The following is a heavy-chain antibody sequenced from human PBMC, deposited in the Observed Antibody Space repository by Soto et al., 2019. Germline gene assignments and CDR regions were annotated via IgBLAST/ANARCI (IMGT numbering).Heavy chain of an antibody. CDR2: INAGNGNT. V-gene: IGHV1-3*01. Sequence: ASVKVSCKASGYTFTSYAMHWVRQAPGQRLEWMGWINAGNGNTKYSQKFQGRVTITRDTSASTAYMELNSLRAEDTAVYYCARDGIDISGYERILDYWGQGTLVTVSS. CDR1: GYTFTSYA. D-gene: IGHD5-12*01. CDR3: ARDGIDISGYERILDY. J-gene: IGHJ4*02.